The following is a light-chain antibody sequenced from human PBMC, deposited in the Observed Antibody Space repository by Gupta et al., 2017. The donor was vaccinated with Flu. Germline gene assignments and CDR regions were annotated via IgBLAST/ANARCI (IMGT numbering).Light chain of an antibody. Sequence: KTARSTCRGNNIGSKTVHWYQQKPGQAPVLFVYDDSDRPSGIPERFSGSNSGITATLTISRVEAGDEADYYCQVWDSSSDPFVFGAGTKVTVL. V-gene: IGLV3-21*03. CDR3: QVWDSSSDPFV. CDR2: DDS. J-gene: IGLJ1*01. CDR1: NIGSKT.